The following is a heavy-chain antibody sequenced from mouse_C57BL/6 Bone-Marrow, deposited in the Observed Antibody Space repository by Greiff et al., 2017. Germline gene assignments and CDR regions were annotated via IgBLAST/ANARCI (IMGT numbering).Heavy chain of an antibody. V-gene: IGHV3-8*01. J-gene: IGHJ1*03. Sequence: EVKLQESGPGLAKPSQTLSLTCSVTGYSITSDYWNWIRKFPGNKLEYMGYISYSGSAYYNPSLKSRLSITRDTSKNKYYLQLKSVTTEDTATYYCARYSDDDGDWYFDVWGTGTTVTVSS. D-gene: IGHD2-4*01. CDR3: ARYSDDDGDWYFDV. CDR1: GYSITSDY. CDR2: ISYSGSA.